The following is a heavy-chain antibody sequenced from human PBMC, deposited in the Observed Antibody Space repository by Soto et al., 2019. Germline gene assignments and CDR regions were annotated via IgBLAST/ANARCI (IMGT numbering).Heavy chain of an antibody. J-gene: IGHJ4*02. CDR2: IYYSGST. D-gene: IGHD4-17*01. V-gene: IGHV4-31*03. Sequence: SETLSLTCTVSGGSVSSGSYYWSWIRQHPGKGLEWIGYIYYSGSTYYNPSLKSRVTISVDTSNNQFSLKLSSVTAADTAVYYCAEVRGPLFDYWGQGTLVTVSS. CDR3: AEVRGPLFDY. CDR1: GGSVSSGSYY.